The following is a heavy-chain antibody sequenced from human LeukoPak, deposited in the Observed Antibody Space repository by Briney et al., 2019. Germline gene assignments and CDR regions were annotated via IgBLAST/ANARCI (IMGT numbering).Heavy chain of an antibody. CDR3: VRSRPYDTTGYNPTYYFDS. CDR1: GGSIIGSY. V-gene: IGHV4-59*01. D-gene: IGHD3-22*01. J-gene: IGHJ4*02. CDR2: VYNTVDV. Sequence: SETLSLTCTVSGGSIIGSYWTWIRQSPGKGLEWIGYVYNTVDVNYSPSFQSRVTISVDMFKNYFSLSLKSVTAADTAIYYCVRSRPYDTTGYNPTYYFDSSGQGALVTVSS.